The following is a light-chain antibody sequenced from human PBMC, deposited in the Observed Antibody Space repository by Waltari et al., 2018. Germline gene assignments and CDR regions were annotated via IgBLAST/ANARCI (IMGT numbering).Light chain of an antibody. CDR2: EGN. Sequence: QSALTQPASVSGSPGQSISISCTGSSSDVGNFLLLSWYQQHPGKAPKVIIYEGNKRPSGLSDRVSGSKSGNTASFAVSWIQRDDEADYYCCSYVGGTSWVFGGGTKLTVL. CDR3: CSYVGGTSWV. V-gene: IGLV2-23*01. J-gene: IGLJ3*02. CDR1: SSDVGNFLL.